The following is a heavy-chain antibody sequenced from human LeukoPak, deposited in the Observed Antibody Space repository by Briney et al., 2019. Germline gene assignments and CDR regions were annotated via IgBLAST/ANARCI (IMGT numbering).Heavy chain of an antibody. Sequence: SVKVSCKASGGTFSSYAISWVRQAPGQGLEWMGRIIPILGIANYAQKFQGRVTITADKSTSTAYMELSSLRSEDTAVYYCARSERYYDILTGRTNAEYFQHWGQGTLVTISS. V-gene: IGHV1-69*04. D-gene: IGHD3-9*01. CDR2: IIPILGIA. CDR1: GGTFSSYA. CDR3: ARSERYYDILTGRTNAEYFQH. J-gene: IGHJ1*01.